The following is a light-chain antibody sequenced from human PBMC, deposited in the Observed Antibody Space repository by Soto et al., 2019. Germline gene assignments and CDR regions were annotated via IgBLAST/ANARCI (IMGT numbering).Light chain of an antibody. CDR2: HAS. V-gene: IGKV3-15*01. J-gene: IGKJ4*01. CDR1: QSISSD. CDR3: QQYNFSPPNS. Sequence: TQSPATLSVSPGAGATLSCRASQSISSDLAWYQQKPGQAPRLLIFHASTRATGIPPRFSGSGSGTEFTLTSTSLQSEDSAVYYCQQYNFSPPNSFGGGTKVDI.